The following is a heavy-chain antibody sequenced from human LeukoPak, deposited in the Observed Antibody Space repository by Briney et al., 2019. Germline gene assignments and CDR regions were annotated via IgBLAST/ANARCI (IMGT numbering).Heavy chain of an antibody. Sequence: PGGSLRLSCAASGFTFSYYTMNWVRQAPGKGLEWVSSISSSSSYIYYADSVKGRFTISRDNAKNSLYLQMNSLRAEDTAVYYCAREETFYCSSTSCLGMDVWGQGTTVTVSS. CDR1: GFTFSYYT. V-gene: IGHV3-21*01. CDR2: ISSSSSYI. D-gene: IGHD2-2*01. J-gene: IGHJ6*02. CDR3: AREETFYCSSTSCLGMDV.